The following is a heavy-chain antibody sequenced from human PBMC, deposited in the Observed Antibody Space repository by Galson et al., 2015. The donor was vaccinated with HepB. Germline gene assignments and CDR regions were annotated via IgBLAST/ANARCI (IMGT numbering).Heavy chain of an antibody. D-gene: IGHD5-12*01. CDR1: GFTFSSYW. CDR2: TNSDGSST. J-gene: IGHJ4*02. V-gene: IGHV3-74*01. Sequence: SLRLSCAASGFTFSSYWMHWVRQAPGKGLVWVSRTNSDGSSTSYADSVKGRFTISRDNAKNTLYLQMNSLRAEDTAVYYCAREVKWRDDYWGQGTLVTVSS. CDR3: AREVKWRDDY.